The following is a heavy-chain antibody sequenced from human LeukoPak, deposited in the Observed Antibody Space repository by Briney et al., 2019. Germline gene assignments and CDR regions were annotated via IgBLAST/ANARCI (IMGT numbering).Heavy chain of an antibody. J-gene: IGHJ4*02. V-gene: IGHV3-23*01. CDR2: ISRIGGST. CDR1: GFTFSSYS. D-gene: IGHD1-1*01. CDR3: AKDFVGTGNFRGGDY. Sequence: GGSLRLSCAASGFTFSSYSMNWVRQAPGKGLEWVSGISRIGGSTHYADSVKGRFTISRDNSKNILYLQMNSLRAEDTAFYCAKDFVGTGNFRGGDYWGQGTLVTVSS.